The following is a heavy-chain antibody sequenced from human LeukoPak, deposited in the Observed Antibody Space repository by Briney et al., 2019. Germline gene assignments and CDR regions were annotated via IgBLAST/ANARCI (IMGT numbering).Heavy chain of an antibody. CDR3: ARDHSSWLRFGTLYWYFDL. J-gene: IGHJ2*01. CDR2: IIPIFGTA. D-gene: IGHD5-12*01. CDR1: GGTFSSYA. V-gene: IGHV1-69*05. Sequence: SVKVSCKASGGTFSSYAISWVRQAPGQGLEWMGRIIPIFGTANYAQKLQGRVTITTDESTSTAYMGLSSLRSEDTAVYYRARDHSSWLRFGTLYWYFDLWGRGTLVTVSS.